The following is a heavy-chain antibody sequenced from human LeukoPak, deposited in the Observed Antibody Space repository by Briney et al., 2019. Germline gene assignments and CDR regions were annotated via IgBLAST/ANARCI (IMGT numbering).Heavy chain of an antibody. CDR2: INWNGGST. D-gene: IGHD3-22*01. V-gene: IGHV3-20*04. Sequence: GGSLRLSCAASGFTFDNYGMSWVRQAPGKGLEWVSGINWNGGSTGYADSVKGRFTISRDNAKNSLYLQMNSLRAEDTALYYCARIDTYYYDSSGYYSAFDIWGQGTIVTVST. CDR3: ARIDTYYYDSSGYYSAFDI. CDR1: GFTFDNYG. J-gene: IGHJ3*02.